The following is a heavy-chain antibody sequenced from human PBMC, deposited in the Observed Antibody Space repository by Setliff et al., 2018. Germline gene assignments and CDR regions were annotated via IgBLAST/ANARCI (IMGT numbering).Heavy chain of an antibody. V-gene: IGHV1-18*01. CDR3: AKNGFGESSLGY. Sequence: ASVKVSCKASGYTFTSYAFSWVRQAPGQGLEWMGWISAYNGNTNYAQKFQGRVTMTTDTSTSTAYMELRSLRSDDTAVYYCAKNGFGESSLGYWGQGTLVTVSS. CDR1: GYTFTSYA. J-gene: IGHJ4*02. D-gene: IGHD3-10*01. CDR2: ISAYNGNT.